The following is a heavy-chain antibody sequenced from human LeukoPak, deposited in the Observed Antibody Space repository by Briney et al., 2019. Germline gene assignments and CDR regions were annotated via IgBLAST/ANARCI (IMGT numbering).Heavy chain of an antibody. V-gene: IGHV3-74*01. CDR2: INSDGSST. D-gene: IGHD6-13*01. Sequence: GGSLRLSCAASGFTFSSYWMHWVRQAPGKGLVWVSRINSDGSSTSYADSVKGRFTISRDNAKNTLYLQMNSLRAEDTAVYYCAREAYSSSWAAFEGMDVWGQGTTVTVSS. CDR1: GFTFSSYW. J-gene: IGHJ6*02. CDR3: AREAYSSSWAAFEGMDV.